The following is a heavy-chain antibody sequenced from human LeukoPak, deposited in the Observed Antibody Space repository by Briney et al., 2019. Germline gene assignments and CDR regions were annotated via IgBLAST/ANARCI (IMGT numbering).Heavy chain of an antibody. D-gene: IGHD3-10*01. CDR3: AKEVGAYYYGSGSYYVKYYGMDV. Sequence: GGSLRLSCAASGFTFSSYAMSWVRQAPGKGLEWVSAISGSGGSTYYADSVKGRFTISRDNSKNTLHLQMNSLRAEDTAVYYCAKEVGAYYYGSGSYYVKYYGMDVWGKGTTVTVSS. J-gene: IGHJ6*04. CDR1: GFTFSSYA. V-gene: IGHV3-23*01. CDR2: ISGSGGST.